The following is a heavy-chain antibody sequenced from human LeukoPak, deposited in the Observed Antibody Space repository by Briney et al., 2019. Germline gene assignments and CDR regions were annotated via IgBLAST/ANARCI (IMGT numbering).Heavy chain of an antibody. CDR1: GFTFSSYA. CDR2: ISYDGSNK. D-gene: IGHD3-10*02. J-gene: IGHJ6*04. CDR3: AELGITMIGGV. V-gene: IGHV3-30*04. Sequence: GRSLRLSCAASGFTFSSYAMHWVRQTPGKGLEWVAVISYDGSNKYYADSVKGRFTISRDNAKNSLYLQMNSLRAEDTAVYYCAELGITMIGGVWGKGTTVTISS.